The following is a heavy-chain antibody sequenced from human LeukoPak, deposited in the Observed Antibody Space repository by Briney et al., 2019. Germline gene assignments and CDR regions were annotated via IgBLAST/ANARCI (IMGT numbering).Heavy chain of an antibody. Sequence: GGSLRLSCAASGFTFSSYSMNWVRQAPGKGLEWVSYISSSSSTIYYADSVKGRFTISRDNAKNSLYLQMNSLRAEDTAVYYCAKDLASHPAAGTPLDYWGQGTLVTVSS. V-gene: IGHV3-48*01. D-gene: IGHD6-13*01. CDR3: AKDLASHPAAGTPLDY. CDR1: GFTFSSYS. J-gene: IGHJ4*02. CDR2: ISSSSSTI.